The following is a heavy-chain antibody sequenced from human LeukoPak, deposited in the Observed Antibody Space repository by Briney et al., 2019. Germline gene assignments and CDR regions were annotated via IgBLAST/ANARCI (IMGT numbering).Heavy chain of an antibody. CDR1: GGSISSYY. CDR3: AREGKNWYGYWHY. V-gene: IGHV4-59*01. CDR2: IYNFGST. D-gene: IGHD1-1*01. J-gene: IGHJ4*02. Sequence: SETLSLTCTVSGGSISSYYWSWIRQSPGKGLEWVGHIYNFGSTNYNPSLKSRVTISVDTSKSQFSLKLRSVTAADTAVYYCAREGKNWYGYWHYWGQGTLVTVSS.